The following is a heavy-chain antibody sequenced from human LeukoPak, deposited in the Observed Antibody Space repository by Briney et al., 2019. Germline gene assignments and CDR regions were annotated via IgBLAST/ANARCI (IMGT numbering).Heavy chain of an antibody. J-gene: IGHJ4*02. V-gene: IGHV1-46*01. CDR2: INPSGGST. CDR1: GYTFTTYY. Sequence: ASVKVSCKASGYTFTTYYIHWVRQAPGQGLEWMGIINPSGGSTSYAQKFQGRVTMTRDTSTSTDYMELSSLRSEDTAVYYCARAYSNFMPFDYWGQGTLVTVSS. D-gene: IGHD4-11*01. CDR3: ARAYSNFMPFDY.